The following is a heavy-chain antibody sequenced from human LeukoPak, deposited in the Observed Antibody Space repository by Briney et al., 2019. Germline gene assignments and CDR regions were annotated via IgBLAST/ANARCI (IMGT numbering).Heavy chain of an antibody. Sequence: PGGSLRLSCAASGFTFSSYSMNWVRQAPGKGLEWVSSISSSSSYIYYADSVKGRFTISRDNSKNTLYLQMNSLRAEDTAVYYCAKSIEMATMNDAFDIWGQGTMVTVSS. V-gene: IGHV3-21*04. CDR2: ISSSSSYI. D-gene: IGHD5-24*01. CDR3: AKSIEMATMNDAFDI. J-gene: IGHJ3*02. CDR1: GFTFSSYS.